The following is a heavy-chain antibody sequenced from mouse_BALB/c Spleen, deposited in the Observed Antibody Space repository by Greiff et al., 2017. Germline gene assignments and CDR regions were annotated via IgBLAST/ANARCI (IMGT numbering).Heavy chain of an antibody. CDR2: LWRGGST. V-gene: IGHV2-2*02. CDR1: GFSLTSYG. D-gene: IGHD2-2*01. CDR3: ARGGGGYPWFAY. Sequence: VQLQQSGPGLVQPSQSLSITCTVSGFSLTSYGVHWVRQSPGKGLEWLGVLWRGGSTNYNAAFISRLSISKDNSKCQVFFKMNSLQANDTAIYYRARGGGGYPWFAYWGQGTLVTVSA. J-gene: IGHJ3*01.